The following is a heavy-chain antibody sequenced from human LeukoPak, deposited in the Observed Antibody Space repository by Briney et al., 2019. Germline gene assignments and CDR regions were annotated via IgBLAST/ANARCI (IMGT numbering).Heavy chain of an antibody. CDR2: ISSSSSYI. V-gene: IGHV3-21*01. Sequence: GGSLRLSCAASGFTVSSNYMNWVRQAPGKGLEWVSSISSSSSYIYYADSVKGRFTISRDNAKNSLYLQMNSLRAEDTAVYYCASYGSGSYYNMDYWGQGTLVTVSS. J-gene: IGHJ4*02. CDR1: GFTVSSNY. CDR3: ASYGSGSYYNMDY. D-gene: IGHD3-10*01.